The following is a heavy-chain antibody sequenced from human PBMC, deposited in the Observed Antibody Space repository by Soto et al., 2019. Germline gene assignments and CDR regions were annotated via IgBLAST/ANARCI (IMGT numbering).Heavy chain of an antibody. D-gene: IGHD2-2*01. CDR1: GYIFTTYW. CDR3: ATYQDPYYYGMDV. V-gene: IGHV5-51*01. CDR2: IYPIDSDT. Sequence: GESLKISCEGSGYIFTTYWIGWVRQMPGKGLEWMGIIYPIDSDTKYSPSFRGQVTISVDKSISTAYLQWSSLKASDSAMYYCATYQDPYYYGMDVWGQGTTVTVSS. J-gene: IGHJ6*02.